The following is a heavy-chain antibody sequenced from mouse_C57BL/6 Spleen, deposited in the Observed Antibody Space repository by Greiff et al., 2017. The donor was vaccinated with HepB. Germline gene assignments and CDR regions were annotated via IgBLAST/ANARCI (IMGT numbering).Heavy chain of an antibody. CDR3: ARDCWDAAMDY. D-gene: IGHD4-1*01. J-gene: IGHJ4*01. Sequence: VQLQQSGPELVKPGASVKISCKASGYAFSSSWMNWVKQRPGKGLEWIGRIYPGDGDTNYNGKFKGKATLTADKSSSTAYMQLSSLTSEDSAVYFCARDCWDAAMDYWGQRTSVTVSS. CDR2: IYPGDGDT. V-gene: IGHV1-82*01. CDR1: GYAFSSSW.